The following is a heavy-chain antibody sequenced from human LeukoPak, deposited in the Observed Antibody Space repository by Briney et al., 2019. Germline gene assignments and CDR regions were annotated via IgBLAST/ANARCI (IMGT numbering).Heavy chain of an antibody. D-gene: IGHD2-2*01. CDR2: ISAYNGST. CDR3: ARGGIVVVPGPYDY. J-gene: IGHJ4*02. Sequence: ASVKVSCKASGYTFTSYGISWVRQAPGQGLEWMGWISAYNGSTSYAQKFQGRVTMTRDTSTSTVYMELSSLRSEDTAVYYCARGGIVVVPGPYDYWGQGTLVTVSS. CDR1: GYTFTSYG. V-gene: IGHV1-18*01.